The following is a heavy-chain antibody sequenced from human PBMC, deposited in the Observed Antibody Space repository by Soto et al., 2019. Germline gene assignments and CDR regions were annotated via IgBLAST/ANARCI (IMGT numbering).Heavy chain of an antibody. D-gene: IGHD6-19*01. CDR2: IYPGDSDT. Sequence: PGESLKISCKGSGYSFTSYWIGWVRQMPGKGLEWMGIIYPGDSDTRYSPSFQGQVTISADKSISTAYLQWSSLKASDTAMYYCARPRLPHHSSGWFVAFDIWGQGTMVPVSS. CDR3: ARPRLPHHSSGWFVAFDI. J-gene: IGHJ3*02. V-gene: IGHV5-51*01. CDR1: GYSFTSYW.